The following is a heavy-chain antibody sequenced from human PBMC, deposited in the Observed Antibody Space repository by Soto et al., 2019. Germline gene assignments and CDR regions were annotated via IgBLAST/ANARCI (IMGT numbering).Heavy chain of an antibody. CDR3: ARDGYCISTSCHDDHYYYYGMDV. CDR1: GYTFTSYG. J-gene: IGHJ6*02. Sequence: ASVKVSCKASGYTFTSYGISWVRQAPGQGLEWMGWISAYNGNTNYAQKLQGRVTMTTDTSTSTAYMELSRLRSDDTAVYYCARDGYCISTSCHDDHYYYYGMDVWGQGTTVTVSS. V-gene: IGHV1-18*01. D-gene: IGHD2-2*03. CDR2: ISAYNGNT.